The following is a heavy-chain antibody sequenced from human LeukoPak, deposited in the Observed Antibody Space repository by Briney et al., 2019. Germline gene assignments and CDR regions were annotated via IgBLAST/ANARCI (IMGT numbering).Heavy chain of an antibody. V-gene: IGHV3-7*03. CDR3: AGGTGFIIKD. D-gene: IGHD3-9*01. CDR2: IKQDGSEK. J-gene: IGHJ4*02. CDR1: AFIFSGHW. Sequence: PGGSLRLSCEGSAFIFSGHWMNWVRRAPGKGLEWVANIKQDGSEKNYVDSVKGRFTISRDNAKNSLYLQMNNLRVEDTAMYYCAGGTGFIIKDWGQGTLVTVSS.